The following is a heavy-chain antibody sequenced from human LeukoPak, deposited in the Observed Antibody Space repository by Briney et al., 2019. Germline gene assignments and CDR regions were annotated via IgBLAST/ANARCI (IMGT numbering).Heavy chain of an antibody. CDR1: GGSISSYY. D-gene: IGHD6-13*01. J-gene: IGHJ3*02. V-gene: IGHV4-59*01. CDR2: IYYSGST. CDR3: VRGSEKCRGIAAAGDDAFDI. Sequence: SETLSLTCTVSGGSISSYYWSWIRQPPGKGLEWIGYIYYSGSTNYNPSLKSRVTISVDTSKNQFSLKLSSVTAADTAVYCCVRGSEKCRGIAAAGDDAFDIWGQGTMVPVSS.